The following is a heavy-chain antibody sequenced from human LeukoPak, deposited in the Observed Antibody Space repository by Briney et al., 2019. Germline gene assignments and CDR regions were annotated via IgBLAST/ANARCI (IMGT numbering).Heavy chain of an antibody. J-gene: IGHJ5*02. Sequence: GGSLRLSCAASGFTFSSYAMHWVRQAPGKGLEYVSAISSNGGSTYYANSVKGRFTISRDNSKNTLYLQMGSLRAEDTAVYSCARGADGVSSNSRGWFDPWGQGTLVTVSS. V-gene: IGHV3-64*01. D-gene: IGHD2-15*01. CDR3: ARGADGVSSNSRGWFDP. CDR2: ISSNGGST. CDR1: GFTFSSYA.